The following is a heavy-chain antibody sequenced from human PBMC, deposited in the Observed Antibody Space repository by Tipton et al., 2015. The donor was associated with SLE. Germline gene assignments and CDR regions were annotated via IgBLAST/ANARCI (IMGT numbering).Heavy chain of an antibody. CDR2: INHSGST. V-gene: IGHV4-34*01. D-gene: IGHD3-9*01. Sequence: LRLSCAVYGGSFSGYYWSWIRQPPGKGLEWIGEINHSGSTNYNPSLKSRVTISVDTSKNQFSLKLSSVTAADTAVYYCSRGQYYDILTDWGQGTLVTVSS. CDR3: SRGQYYDILTD. J-gene: IGHJ4*02. CDR1: GGSFSGYY.